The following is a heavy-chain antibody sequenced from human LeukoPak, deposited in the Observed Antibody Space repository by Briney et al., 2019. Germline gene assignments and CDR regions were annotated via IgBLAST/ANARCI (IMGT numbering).Heavy chain of an antibody. CDR1: GFTFGSYW. J-gene: IGHJ4*02. V-gene: IGHV3-7*01. CDR3: AREAVIATNYFDY. Sequence: PGGSLRLSCAASGFTFGSYWMTWVRQAPGKGLQWVANINEDGSVKQYVDSVKGRFTISRDNAKNSLYLQMNSLRGEDTAVYYCAREAVIATNYFDYWGQGTLVTVSS. D-gene: IGHD2-21*01. CDR2: INEDGSVK.